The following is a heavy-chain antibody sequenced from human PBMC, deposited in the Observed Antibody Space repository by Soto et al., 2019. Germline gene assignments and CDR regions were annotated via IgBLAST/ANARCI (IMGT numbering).Heavy chain of an antibody. D-gene: IGHD2-15*01. V-gene: IGHV4-31*03. CDR3: ARIRCSGGSCHLDY. CDR1: GXSISSGGYY. CDR2: IYYSGST. Sequence: SETLSLTCTVSGXSISSGGYYWSWIRQHPGKGLEWIGYIYYSGSTYYNPSLKSRVTISVDTSKNQFSLKLSSVTAADTAVYYCARIRCSGGSCHLDYWGQGTQVTVSS. J-gene: IGHJ4*02.